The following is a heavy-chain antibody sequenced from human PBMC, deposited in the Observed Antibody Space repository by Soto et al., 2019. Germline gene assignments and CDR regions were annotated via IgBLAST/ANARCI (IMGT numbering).Heavy chain of an antibody. CDR1: GGSISSYY. CDR2: IYTSGST. D-gene: IGHD6-13*01. V-gene: IGHV4-4*07. J-gene: IGHJ4*02. CDR3: ARVLWSSSLSDLFDY. Sequence: PSETLSLTCTVSGGSISSYYWSWIRQPAGKGLEWIGRIYTSGSTNYNPSLKSRVTMSVDTSKNQFSLKLSSVTAADTAVYYCARVLWSSSLSDLFDYWGQGTLVTVSS.